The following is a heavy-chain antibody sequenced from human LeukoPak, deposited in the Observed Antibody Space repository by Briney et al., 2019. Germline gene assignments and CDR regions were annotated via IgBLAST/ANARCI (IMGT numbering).Heavy chain of an antibody. CDR1: GGSISSYY. CDR2: IYYSGST. V-gene: IGHV4-59*12. Sequence: PSETLSLTCTVSGGSISSYYWSWIRQPPGKGLEWIGYIYYSGSTNYNPSLKSRVTMSVDTSKNQFSLKLSSVTAADTAVYYCARGGSSWPPARDYYYYMDVWGKGTTVTISS. D-gene: IGHD6-13*01. J-gene: IGHJ6*03. CDR3: ARGGSSWPPARDYYYYMDV.